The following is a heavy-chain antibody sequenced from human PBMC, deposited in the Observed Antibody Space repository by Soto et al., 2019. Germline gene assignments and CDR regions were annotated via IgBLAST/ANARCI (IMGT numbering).Heavy chain of an antibody. Sequence: GGSLTLSCAASGFPFSSYGMHWVRQAPGKGLEWVAVISYDGSNKYYADSVKGRFTISRDNSKNTLYLQMNSLRAEDTAVYYCAKDLLRPGRAYGMDVWGQGTTVTVSS. V-gene: IGHV3-30*18. CDR2: ISYDGSNK. CDR3: AKDLLRPGRAYGMDV. CDR1: GFPFSSYG. J-gene: IGHJ6*02.